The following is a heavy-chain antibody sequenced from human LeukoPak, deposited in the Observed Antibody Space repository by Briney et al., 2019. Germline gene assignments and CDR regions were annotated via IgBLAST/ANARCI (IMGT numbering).Heavy chain of an antibody. CDR1: GFTFSSYW. Sequence: GGSLRLSCPASGFTFSSYWMHWVRQAPGKGLVWVSRINSDGSSTSYADSVKGRLTISRDNAKNTLYLQMNSLRAEDTAVYYCARERKLMGFDYWGQGTLVTVSS. CDR3: ARERKLMGFDY. V-gene: IGHV3-74*01. D-gene: IGHD2-8*01. CDR2: INSDGSST. J-gene: IGHJ4*02.